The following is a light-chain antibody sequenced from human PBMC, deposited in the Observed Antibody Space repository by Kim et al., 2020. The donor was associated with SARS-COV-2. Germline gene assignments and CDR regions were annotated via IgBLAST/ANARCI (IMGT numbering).Light chain of an antibody. J-gene: IGLJ2*01. CDR3: QTLGPGGVL. CDR1: SGHNTYA. Sequence: QLVLTQSPSASASLGASVKLTCTLSSGHNTYAIAWYQQQPEKGPRFLMRLYSDGRHSKGDGIPDRFSGSISAAERFLTISSLQSEDEADYYYQTLGPGGVLFGGGTQLTVL. CDR2: LYSDGRH. V-gene: IGLV4-69*01.